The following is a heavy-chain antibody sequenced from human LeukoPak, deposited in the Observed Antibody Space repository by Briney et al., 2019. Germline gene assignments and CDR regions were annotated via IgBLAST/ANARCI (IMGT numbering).Heavy chain of an antibody. Sequence: ASVKVSCKASGFTXTSSAMQWVRQARGQRLEWIGWIVVGSGNTNYAQKFQERITITRDMSTSTAYMELSSLRSEDTAVYYCAANTPRVVREDAFDIWGQGTMVTVSS. D-gene: IGHD2-21*01. J-gene: IGHJ3*02. CDR1: GFTXTSSA. CDR2: IVVGSGNT. V-gene: IGHV1-58*02. CDR3: AANTPRVVREDAFDI.